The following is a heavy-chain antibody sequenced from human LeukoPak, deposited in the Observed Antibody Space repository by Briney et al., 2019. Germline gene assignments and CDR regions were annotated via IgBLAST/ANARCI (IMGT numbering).Heavy chain of an antibody. CDR3: ASRKLGNDY. D-gene: IGHD7-27*01. CDR2: IYYTGST. J-gene: IGHJ4*02. Sequence: SETLSLTCTVSGGSISNYYWSWIRQSPGKGLEWIGYIYYTGSTTYNPSLKSRVTISADTSKNQFSLKLSSVTAADTAVYYCASRKLGNDYWGQGTLVTVSS. CDR1: GGSISNYY. V-gene: IGHV4-59*01.